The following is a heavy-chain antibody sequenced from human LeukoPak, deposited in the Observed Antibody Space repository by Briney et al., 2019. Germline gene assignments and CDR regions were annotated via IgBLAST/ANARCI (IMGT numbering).Heavy chain of an antibody. Sequence: GGSLRLSCAASGFTFGDYGMSWVRQAPGKGLEWVSGINWNGGSTGYADSVKGRFTISRDNAKNSLYLQMNSLRAEDTALYYCARIAARLFYYYYYMDVWGKGTTVTVSS. J-gene: IGHJ6*03. D-gene: IGHD6-6*01. CDR3: ARIAARLFYYYYYMDV. CDR1: GFTFGDYG. V-gene: IGHV3-20*04. CDR2: INWNGGST.